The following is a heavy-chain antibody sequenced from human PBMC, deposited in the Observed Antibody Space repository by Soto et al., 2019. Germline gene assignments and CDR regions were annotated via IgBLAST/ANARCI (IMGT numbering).Heavy chain of an antibody. J-gene: IGHJ4*02. CDR2: VYYSGGA. D-gene: IGHD4-17*01. Sequence: SETLSLTCAVSGVSIHNSHSFWGWIRQPPGKGLEFIANVYYSGGAHYNPSFKSRVTISVDTATNQVSLRMSSVTAADTAVYYCARVGGDDFGDSGGFDYWGQGTLVTV. CDR3: ARVGGDDFGDSGGFDY. V-gene: IGHV4-39*01. CDR1: GVSIHNSHSF.